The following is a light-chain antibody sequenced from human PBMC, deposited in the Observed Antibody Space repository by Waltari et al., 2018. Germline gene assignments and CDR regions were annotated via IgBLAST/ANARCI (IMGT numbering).Light chain of an antibody. CDR1: SSDGGGYHY. J-gene: IGLJ3*02. V-gene: IGLV2-8*01. CDR2: EVS. CDR3: SSYAGSNTWV. Sequence: QSALTQPPSASGSPGQSVTISCTGTSSDGGGYHYVSWYQHHPGKAPKFMIYEVSKRPSGVPDRFSGSKSGNTASLTVSGLQAEDEADYYCSSYAGSNTWVFGGGTKLTVL.